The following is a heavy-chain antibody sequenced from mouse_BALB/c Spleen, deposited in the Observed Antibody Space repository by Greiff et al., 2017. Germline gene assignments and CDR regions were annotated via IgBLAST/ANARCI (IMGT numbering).Heavy chain of an antibody. CDR2: ILPGSGST. Sequence: VQLQQSGAELMKPGASVKISCKATGYTFSSYWIEWVKQRPGHGLEWIGEILPGSGSTNYNEKFKGKATFTADTSSNTAYMQLSSLTSEDSAVYYCARVDGYAFYAMDYWGQGTSVTVSS. CDR3: ARVDGYAFYAMDY. CDR1: GYTFSSYW. J-gene: IGHJ4*01. D-gene: IGHD2-2*01. V-gene: IGHV1-9*01.